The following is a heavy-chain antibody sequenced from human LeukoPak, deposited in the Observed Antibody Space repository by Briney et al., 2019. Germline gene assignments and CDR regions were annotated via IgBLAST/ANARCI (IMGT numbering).Heavy chain of an antibody. CDR1: GFTFSSYS. J-gene: IGHJ6*04. D-gene: IGHD3-10*02. Sequence: GGSLRLSCAASGFTFSSYSMNRFRQAPGKGLEWVSYISSSGSTIYYADSVKGRFTISRDNAKNSLYLQMNSLRAEDTAVYYCAELGITMIGGVWGKGTTVTISS. CDR2: ISSSGSTI. CDR3: AELGITMIGGV. V-gene: IGHV3-48*04.